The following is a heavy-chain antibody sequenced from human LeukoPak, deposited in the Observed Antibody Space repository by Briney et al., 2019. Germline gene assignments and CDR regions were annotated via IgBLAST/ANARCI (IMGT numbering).Heavy chain of an antibody. Sequence: GGSLRLSCAASGFTFSSYGMSWVRQVPGKGLEWVSAISGSGGSTYYADSVKGRFTISRDNAKNSLYLQMNSLRADDTAVYYCARLDASGLDYWGQGTLVTVSS. CDR2: ISGSGGST. V-gene: IGHV3-23*01. J-gene: IGHJ4*02. CDR3: ARLDASGLDY. D-gene: IGHD6-19*01. CDR1: GFTFSSYG.